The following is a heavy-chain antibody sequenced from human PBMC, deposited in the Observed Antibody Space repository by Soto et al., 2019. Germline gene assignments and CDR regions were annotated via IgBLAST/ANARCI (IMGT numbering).Heavy chain of an antibody. CDR1: GGSISSYY. Sequence: SETLSLTWTVSGGSISSYYWSWIRQPPGEGLEWIGYIYYSGSTNYNPSLKSRVTISVDTSKNQFSLKLSSVTAADTAVYYCARVSGSYSSHFDYWGQGTLVTVSS. J-gene: IGHJ4*02. V-gene: IGHV4-59*01. CDR2: IYYSGST. D-gene: IGHD1-26*01. CDR3: ARVSGSYSSHFDY.